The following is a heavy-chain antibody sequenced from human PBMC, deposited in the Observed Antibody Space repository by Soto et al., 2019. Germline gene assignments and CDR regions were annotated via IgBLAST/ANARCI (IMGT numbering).Heavy chain of an antibody. Sequence: SETLSLTCTVSGFSISSGGYYWSWIRQPTGKGLEWIGYIYYSGSTYYNPSLKSRVTISVDTSKNQFSLKLSSVTAADTAVYYCASSSGARYYDYWGQGTLVTVSS. CDR1: GFSISSGGYY. J-gene: IGHJ4*02. CDR2: IYYSGST. CDR3: ASSSGARYYDY. D-gene: IGHD2-15*01. V-gene: IGHV4-31*03.